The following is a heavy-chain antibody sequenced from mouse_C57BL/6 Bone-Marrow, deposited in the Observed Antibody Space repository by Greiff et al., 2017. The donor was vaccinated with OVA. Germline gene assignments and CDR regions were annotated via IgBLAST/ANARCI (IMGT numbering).Heavy chain of an antibody. CDR1: GYTFTSYW. Sequence: LQLQQPGTELVKPGASVKLSCKASGYTFTSYWMHWVRQRPGQGLEWIGNINPSNGGTNYNEKFKSKATLTVDKSSSTAYMQRSSLAAEDSAVYYCARMERFPYFDYWGQGTTLTVSS. CDR3: ARMERFPYFDY. J-gene: IGHJ2*01. V-gene: IGHV1-53*01. CDR2: INPSNGGT.